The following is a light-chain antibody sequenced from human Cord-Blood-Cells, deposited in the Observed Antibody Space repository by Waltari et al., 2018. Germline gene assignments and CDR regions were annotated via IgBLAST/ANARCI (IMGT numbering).Light chain of an antibody. CDR2: DVS. CDR3: CSYAGSYTWV. CDR1: SSDVGGYNY. Sequence: QSALTQPRSVSGSPGQSVTISCTGTSSDVGGYNYVSWYQQHPGKAPKLMVYDVSKRPSGVPDPVSSSKSGNPASLTISGLQAEDEADYYCCSYAGSYTWVFGGGTKLTVL. J-gene: IGLJ3*02. V-gene: IGLV2-11*01.